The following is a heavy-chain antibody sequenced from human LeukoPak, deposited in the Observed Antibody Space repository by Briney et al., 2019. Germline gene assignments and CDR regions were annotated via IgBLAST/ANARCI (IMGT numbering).Heavy chain of an antibody. D-gene: IGHD3-22*01. J-gene: IGHJ4*02. V-gene: IGHV3-30*02. CDR1: GFTFSSYG. CDR3: AKDQQDYYDSSGYLLN. CDR2: IRYDGSNK. Sequence: QAGGSLRLSCAASGFTFSSYGMHCVRQAPGKGLEWVAFIRYDGSNKYYADSVKGRFTISRDNSKNTLYLQMNSLRAEDTAVYYCAKDQQDYYDSSGYLLNWGQGTLVTVSS.